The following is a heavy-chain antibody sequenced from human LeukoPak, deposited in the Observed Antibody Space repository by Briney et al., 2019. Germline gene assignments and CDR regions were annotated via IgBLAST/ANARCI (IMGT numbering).Heavy chain of an antibody. J-gene: IGHJ4*02. V-gene: IGHV3-66*01. CDR3: ARGGESSGYYYPDY. Sequence: GGSLRLSCAVSGSTVSSKYMSWVRQAPGKGLEWVSVIFSGGSTYYADSVKGRFTISRDDSKNTVYLQMNSLRAEDTSVYFCARGGESSGYYYPDYWGQGTLVTVSS. CDR2: IFSGGST. D-gene: IGHD3-22*01. CDR1: GSTVSSKY.